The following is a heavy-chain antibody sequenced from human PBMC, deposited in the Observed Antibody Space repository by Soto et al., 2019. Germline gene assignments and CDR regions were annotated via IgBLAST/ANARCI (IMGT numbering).Heavy chain of an antibody. J-gene: IGHJ4*02. D-gene: IGHD2-2*01. V-gene: IGHV1-69*02. CDR2: IIPILGIA. CDR1: GGTFSSYT. Sequence: QVQLVQSGAEVKKPGSSVKVSCKASGGTFSSYTISWVRQAPGQGLEWMGRIIPILGIANYAQKFQGRVKITADKSTSTAYMELSSLISEDTAVYYCAMEYCSSSSCSRDYWGQGTLVTVSS. CDR3: AMEYCSSSSCSRDY.